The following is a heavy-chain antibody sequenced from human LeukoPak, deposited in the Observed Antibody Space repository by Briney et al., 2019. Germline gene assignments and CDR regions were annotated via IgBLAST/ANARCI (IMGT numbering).Heavy chain of an antibody. Sequence: GGSLRLSCAASGFTFSSYGMHWVRQAPGKGLEWVAFIRYDGSNKYYADSVKGRFTISRDNSKNTLYLQMNSLTAEDTAVYYCAKEMETVVPAATSAEYFQHWGQGTLVTVSS. V-gene: IGHV3-30*02. CDR3: AKEMETVVPAATSAEYFQH. J-gene: IGHJ1*01. CDR2: IRYDGSNK. CDR1: GFTFSSYG. D-gene: IGHD2-2*01.